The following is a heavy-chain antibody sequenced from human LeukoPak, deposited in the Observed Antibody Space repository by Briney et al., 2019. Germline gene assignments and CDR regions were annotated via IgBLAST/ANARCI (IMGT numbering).Heavy chain of an antibody. D-gene: IGHD3-22*01. CDR1: GFTFSSYW. CDR3: ARDRDDSSGYYLDY. J-gene: IGHJ4*02. CDR2: VNSDGSST. V-gene: IGHV3-74*01. Sequence: QPGGSLRLSCAASGFTFSSYWMHWVRQAPGKGLVWVSRVNSDGSSTTSADSVKGRFTISRDNAKNTLYLQMNSLRAEHTAVYYCARDRDDSSGYYLDYWGQGTLVTVSS.